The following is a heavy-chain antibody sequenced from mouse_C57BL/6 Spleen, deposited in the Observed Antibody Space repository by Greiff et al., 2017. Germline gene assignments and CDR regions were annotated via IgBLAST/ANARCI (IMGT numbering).Heavy chain of an antibody. CDR3: ANCFDY. V-gene: IGHV1-55*01. CDR2: IYPGSGST. Sequence: QVHVKQPGAELVKPGASVKMSCKASGYTFTSYWITWVKQRPGQGLEWIGDIYPGSGSTNYNEKFKSKATLTVDTSSSTAYMQLSSLTSEDSAVYYCANCFDYWGQGTTLTVSS. CDR1: GYTFTSYW. J-gene: IGHJ2*01. D-gene: IGHD4-1*01.